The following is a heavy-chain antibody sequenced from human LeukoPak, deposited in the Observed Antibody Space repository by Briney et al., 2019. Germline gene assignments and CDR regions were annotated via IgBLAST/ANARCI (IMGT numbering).Heavy chain of an antibody. CDR3: ARDGSQGYSSAFDY. Sequence: ASVRVSCKASGYTFTSYAMHWVRQAPGQRLEWMGWINAGNGNTKYSQKFQGRVTITRDTSASTAYMELSSLRSEDTAVCYCARDGSQGYSSAFDYWGQGTLVTVSS. V-gene: IGHV1-3*01. D-gene: IGHD6-25*01. J-gene: IGHJ4*02. CDR1: GYTFTSYA. CDR2: INAGNGNT.